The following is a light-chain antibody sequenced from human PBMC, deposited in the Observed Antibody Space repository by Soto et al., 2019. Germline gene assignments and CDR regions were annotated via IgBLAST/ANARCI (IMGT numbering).Light chain of an antibody. CDR3: QQYTNTNNPWM. V-gene: IGKV1-5*01. Sequence: DIQVTQSPPTLSASVGDGVTITCRAIQTISTWMAWYQQKPGKAPKLLVYDASTLQSGVASRFSGSGSGTEFTLIISGLQPDDSATYYCQQYTNTNNPWMFGQGTKVDI. CDR1: QTISTW. CDR2: DAS. J-gene: IGKJ1*01.